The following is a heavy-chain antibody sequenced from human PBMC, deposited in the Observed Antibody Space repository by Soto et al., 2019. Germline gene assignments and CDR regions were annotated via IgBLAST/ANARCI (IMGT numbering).Heavy chain of an antibody. CDR2: VYYTGST. J-gene: IGHJ4*02. V-gene: IGHV4-59*01. CDR1: GDSISTFY. CDR3: ARGRTVRNYADDSSDYFYFFDY. Sequence: SETLSLTCTVSGDSISTFYWGWMRQSPGKELEWIGYVYYTGSTNYNPSLKSRVTISVDRSKNQFSLKLTSENAADTAVYYCARGRTVRNYADDSSDYFYFFDYWGQGTQVTVSS. D-gene: IGHD3-22*01.